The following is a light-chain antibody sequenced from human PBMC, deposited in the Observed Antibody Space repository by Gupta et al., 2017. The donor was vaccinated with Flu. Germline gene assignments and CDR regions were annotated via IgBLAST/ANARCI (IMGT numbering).Light chain of an antibody. Sequence: QPVVTQEPSLTVSPGGTVTLTCDSSPGAVTSGHYPYWFQQKPGQATKTLIYDTSNRHSWTPARFSGSLLGGKAALTLSGAQPEDDAYYYCSLSYSGAYVFGTGTTVTVL. CDR2: DTS. CDR1: PGAVTSGHY. J-gene: IGLJ1*01. CDR3: SLSYSGAYV. V-gene: IGLV7-46*01.